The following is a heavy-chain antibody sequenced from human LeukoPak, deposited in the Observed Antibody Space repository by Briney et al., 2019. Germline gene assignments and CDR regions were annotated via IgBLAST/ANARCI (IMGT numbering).Heavy chain of an antibody. J-gene: IGHJ4*02. CDR3: ARDINWEVDY. CDR2: IYPYNGNT. Sequence: ASVKVSCKASGYTFTRYGISWVRQAPGQGLEWIGWIYPYNGNTNYAQKYQGRVTMTTDTSTSTAYMELRSLRSDDTAVYYCARDINWEVDYWGQGTLATVSS. CDR1: GYTFTRYG. D-gene: IGHD7-27*01. V-gene: IGHV1-18*01.